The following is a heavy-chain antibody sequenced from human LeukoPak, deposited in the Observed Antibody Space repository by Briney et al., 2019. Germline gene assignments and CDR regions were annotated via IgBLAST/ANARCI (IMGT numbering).Heavy chain of an antibody. V-gene: IGHV1-18*01. CDR3: TTSGALY. CDR1: GYTFTSYD. CDR2: IRTYDGDT. J-gene: IGHJ4*02. D-gene: IGHD2-8*02. Sequence: VAAVKVSCKASGYTFTSYDFSWLRLAPGQGLEWMGWIRTYDGDTKYAQKFQGRVTMNTNTTTSTAYMEVRSLRSDDTAMYYCTTSGALYWGQRTLVTVSS.